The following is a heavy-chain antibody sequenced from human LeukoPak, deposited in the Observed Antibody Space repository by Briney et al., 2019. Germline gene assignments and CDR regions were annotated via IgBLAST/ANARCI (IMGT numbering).Heavy chain of an antibody. V-gene: IGHV1-69*04. CDR2: IIPILGIA. D-gene: IGHD6-6*01. Sequence: ASVKVSCTASGGTFTSYAISWVRQAPGQGLEWMGRIIPILGIANYAQKFQGRVTITADKSTSTAYMELSSLRSEDTAVYYCARGGEDSSSYDYYYYGMDVWGQGTTVTVSS. J-gene: IGHJ6*02. CDR1: GGTFTSYA. CDR3: ARGGEDSSSYDYYYYGMDV.